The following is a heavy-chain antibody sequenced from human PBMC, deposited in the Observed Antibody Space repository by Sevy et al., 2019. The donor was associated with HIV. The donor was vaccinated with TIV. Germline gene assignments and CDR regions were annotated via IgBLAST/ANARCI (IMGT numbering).Heavy chain of an antibody. Sequence: ASVKVSCKTSGYSYNMYGISWVRRAPGQGLEWMGWISAYTGDTDYRQMFRGRVTMTTDASTNTAYMELGRLTSADTAVYYCARHGPQGVVIIPGSGYHYGADFWGQGTMVTVSS. CDR3: ARHGPQGVVIIPGSGYHYGADF. D-gene: IGHD3-3*01. CDR1: GYSYNMYG. V-gene: IGHV1-18*01. J-gene: IGHJ6*02. CDR2: ISAYTGDT.